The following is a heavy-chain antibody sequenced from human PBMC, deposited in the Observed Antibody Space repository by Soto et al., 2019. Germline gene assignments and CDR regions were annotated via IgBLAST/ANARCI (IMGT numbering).Heavy chain of an antibody. CDR1: GFTFSSYS. Sequence: GGSLRLSCAASGFTFSSYSMNWVRQAPGKGLEWVSYISSSSSTIYYADSVKGRFTISRDNAKNSLYLQMNSLRDEDTAVYYCAREGAYDYVWGSYRSAFDIWGQGTMVTVS. CDR2: ISSSSSTI. J-gene: IGHJ3*02. CDR3: AREGAYDYVWGSYRSAFDI. D-gene: IGHD3-16*02. V-gene: IGHV3-48*02.